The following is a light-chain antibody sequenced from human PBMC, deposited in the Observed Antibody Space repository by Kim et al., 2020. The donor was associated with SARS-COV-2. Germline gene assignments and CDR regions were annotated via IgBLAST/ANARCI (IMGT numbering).Light chain of an antibody. CDR1: QSVSSY. J-gene: IGKJ4*01. CDR2: DAS. V-gene: IGKV3-11*01. CDR3: QQRSNWPLT. Sequence: LSPGERATLSCWASQSVSSYLAWYQQKPGQAPRLLIYDASDRATGIPARFSGSGSGTDFTLTISSLEPEDFAVYYCQQRSNWPLTFGGGTKVDIK.